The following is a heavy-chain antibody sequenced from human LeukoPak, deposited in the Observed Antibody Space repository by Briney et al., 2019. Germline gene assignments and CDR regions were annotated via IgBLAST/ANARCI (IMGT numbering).Heavy chain of an antibody. J-gene: IGHJ6*03. Sequence: GGSLRLSCAASGFTFSSYWMHWVRQAPGKGLVWVSRVNSDGTGTTYTDSVEGRFTISRDNAKNTLYLQMNSLGAEDTAIYYCIRTLIVATSPYMDVWGKGTTVTVS. V-gene: IGHV3-74*01. CDR1: GFTFSSYW. D-gene: IGHD5-12*01. CDR3: IRTLIVATSPYMDV. CDR2: VNSDGTGT.